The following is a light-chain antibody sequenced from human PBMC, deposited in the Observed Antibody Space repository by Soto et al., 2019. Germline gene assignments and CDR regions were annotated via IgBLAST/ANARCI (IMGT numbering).Light chain of an antibody. Sequence: QSALTQPASVSGSPGQSITISCTGTSSDVGGYNYVSWYQQHPGKAPKLMIYEVSNRPSGVSHRFSGSKSDNTASLTISGLQAEDGADYYCSSYTSSSTLVFGGGTKLTVL. CDR2: EVS. CDR1: SSDVGGYNY. J-gene: IGLJ3*02. CDR3: SSYTSSSTLV. V-gene: IGLV2-14*01.